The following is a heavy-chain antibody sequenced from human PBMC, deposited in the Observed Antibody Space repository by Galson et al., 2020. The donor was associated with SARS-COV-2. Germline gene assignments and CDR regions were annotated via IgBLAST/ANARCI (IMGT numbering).Heavy chain of an antibody. CDR2: INPGGGTT. CDR3: ARTCGYNYGSRPCY. Sequence: ASVKVSCKASGSTFINYYMHWVRQAPGQGIEWMGVINPGGGTTTYAQKFQGRVTMTRDTSTSQVYMELSSLRSEDTAIYYWARTCGYNYGSRPCYWGPGTLVTVSS. D-gene: IGHD5-18*01. CDR1: GSTFINYY. V-gene: IGHV1-46*01. J-gene: IGHJ4*02.